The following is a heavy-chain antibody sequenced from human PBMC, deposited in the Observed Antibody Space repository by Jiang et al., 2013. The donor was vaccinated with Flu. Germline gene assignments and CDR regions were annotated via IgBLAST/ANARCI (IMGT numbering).Heavy chain of an antibody. D-gene: IGHD3-10*01. CDR2: IYYSGST. Sequence: PGLVKPSQTPVPHLQCLCGSISSGGYCWSWIRQHPGKGLEWIGYIYYSGSTYYNPSLKSRVTISVDTSKNQFSLKLSSVTAADTAAYYCARQDYYGSGSYYNGGFDYWGQGNLVTVSS. V-gene: IGHV4-31*03. CDR1: GSISSGGYC. CDR3: ARQDYYGSGSYYNGGFDY. J-gene: IGHJ4*02.